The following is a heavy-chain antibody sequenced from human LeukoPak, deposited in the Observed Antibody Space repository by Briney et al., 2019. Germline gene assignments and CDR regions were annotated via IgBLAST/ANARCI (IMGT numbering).Heavy chain of an antibody. D-gene: IGHD5-18*01. CDR1: GFTFSAYS. CDR3: ARDKTRGLGYSYSKSGNYFDY. CDR2: ITETSHV. Sequence: GGSLRLSCAASGFTFSAYSMNWVRQAPGKGLEWVSSITETSHVYYAESVKGRFTISRDNAKNLVFLQIKSLRVEDTAVYSCARDKTRGLGYSYSKSGNYFDYWGQGTLVTVSS. J-gene: IGHJ4*02. V-gene: IGHV3-21*01.